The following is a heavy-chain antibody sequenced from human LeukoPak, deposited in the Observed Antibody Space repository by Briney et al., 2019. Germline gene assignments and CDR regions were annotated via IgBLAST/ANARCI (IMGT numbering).Heavy chain of an antibody. D-gene: IGHD5-18*01. J-gene: IGHJ4*02. CDR2: INHSGST. CDR3: ARGDLRGYSYGLRGGLGDY. CDR1: GGSFSGYY. V-gene: IGHV4-34*01. Sequence: SETLSLTCAVYGGSFSGYYWSWIRQPPGKGLEWIGEINHSGSTNYNPSLKSRVTISVDTSKNQFSLKLSSVTAADTAVYYCARGDLRGYSYGLRGGLGDYWGQGTLVTVSS.